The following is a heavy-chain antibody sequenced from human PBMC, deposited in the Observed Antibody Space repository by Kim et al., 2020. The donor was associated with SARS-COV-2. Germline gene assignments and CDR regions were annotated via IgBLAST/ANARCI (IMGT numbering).Heavy chain of an antibody. CDR3: AKDAGDGSGV. CDR1: GFTFDDYA. Sequence: GGSLRLSCAASGFTFDDYAMHWVRQAPGKGLEWVSGISWNSGSIGYADSVKGRFTISRDNAKNSLYLQMNSLRAEDTALYYCAKDAGDGSGVWGQETLVT. V-gene: IGHV3-9*01. J-gene: IGHJ4*02. CDR2: ISWNSGSI. D-gene: IGHD3-10*01.